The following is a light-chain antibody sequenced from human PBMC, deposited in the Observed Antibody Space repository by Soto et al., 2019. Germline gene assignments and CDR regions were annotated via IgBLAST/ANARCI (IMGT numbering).Light chain of an antibody. V-gene: IGKV3-11*01. J-gene: IGKJ5*01. CDR2: DAS. Sequence: EIVLTQSPATLSLSPGDRATLSCRASQSISGYLAWYQQKPGQSPRLLIYDASHRATGVPARFSGSGSGTDFTLTISGLEPEDFAVYYCQQRSVWPITFGQGTRLEIK. CDR3: QQRSVWPIT. CDR1: QSISGY.